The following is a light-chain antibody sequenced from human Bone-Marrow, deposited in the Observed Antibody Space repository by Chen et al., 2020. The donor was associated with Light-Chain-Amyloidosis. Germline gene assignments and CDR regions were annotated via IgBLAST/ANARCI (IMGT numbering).Light chain of an antibody. CDR1: QSVNNY. V-gene: IGKV3-11*01. Sequence: EIVLTQSPGTLSLSPGERATLYCRASQSVNNYLAWYQQKPGQAPKLLIYDAYNRAAGIPDRFSDSGSGTDFTLTISSLEPEDFAVYYCQQRASWPGTFGPGTKVDIK. CDR2: DAY. J-gene: IGKJ3*01. CDR3: QQRASWPGT.